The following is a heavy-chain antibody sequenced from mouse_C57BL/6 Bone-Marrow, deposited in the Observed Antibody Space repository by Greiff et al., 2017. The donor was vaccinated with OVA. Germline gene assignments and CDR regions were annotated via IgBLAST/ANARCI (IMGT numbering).Heavy chain of an antibody. CDR2: IYHRSGNT. CDR3: ARDYDYYGSSLRAMDY. V-gene: IGHV1-81*01. J-gene: IGHJ4*01. Sequence: VKLMESGAELARPGASVKLSCKASGYTFTSYGISWVKQRTGQGLEWIGEIYHRSGNTYYNEKFKGKATLTADKSSSTAYMALRSLTSEDSAVYFCARDYDYYGSSLRAMDYWGQGTSVTVSS. CDR1: GYTFTSYG. D-gene: IGHD1-1*01.